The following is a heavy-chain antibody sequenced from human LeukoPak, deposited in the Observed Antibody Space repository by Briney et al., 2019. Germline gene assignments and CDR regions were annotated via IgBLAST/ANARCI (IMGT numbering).Heavy chain of an antibody. CDR2: IIPISGTA. Sequence: GASAKVSCKASGGTFSSYAISWVRQAPGQGLEWMGGIIPISGTADYAQKFQGRVTITADESTSTAYMELSSLRSEDTAVYYCARRYCTSTSCYGPNAFDIWGQGTMVTVSS. CDR3: ARRYCTSTSCYGPNAFDI. V-gene: IGHV1-69*13. J-gene: IGHJ3*02. D-gene: IGHD2-2*01. CDR1: GGTFSSYA.